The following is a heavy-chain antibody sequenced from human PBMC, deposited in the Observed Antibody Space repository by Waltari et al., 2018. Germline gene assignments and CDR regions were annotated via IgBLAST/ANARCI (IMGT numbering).Heavy chain of an antibody. J-gene: IGHJ6*03. CDR1: GGSFSGYY. CDR2: INHSGST. V-gene: IGHV4-34*01. D-gene: IGHD3-3*01. CDR3: ARFRVSWTPLRYYYMDV. Sequence: QVQLQQWGAGLLKPSETLSLTCAVYGGSFSGYYWSWIRQPPGKGLEWIGEINHSGSTNYNPSLKSRVTISVDTSKNQFSLKLSSVTAADTAVYYCARFRVSWTPLRYYYMDVWGKGTTVTISS.